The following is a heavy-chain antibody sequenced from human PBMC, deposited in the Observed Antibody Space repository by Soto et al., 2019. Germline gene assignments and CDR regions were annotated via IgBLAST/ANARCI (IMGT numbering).Heavy chain of an antibody. CDR1: GGTFSSYA. J-gene: IGHJ4*02. CDR2: IIPIFGTA. V-gene: IGHV1-69*06. Sequence: SVKGSCKASGGTFSSYAISWVRQAPVQGLEWMGGIIPIFGTANYAQKFQGRVTITADKSTSTAYMELSSLRSEDTAVYYCATSPITMIVLYYFDYWGQGTLVTVSS. CDR3: ATSPITMIVLYYFDY. D-gene: IGHD3-22*01.